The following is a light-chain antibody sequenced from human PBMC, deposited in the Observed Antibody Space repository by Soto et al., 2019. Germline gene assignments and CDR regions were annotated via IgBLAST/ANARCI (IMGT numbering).Light chain of an antibody. V-gene: IGKV1-39*01. Sequence: IQMTQSPSSLSASVGDRVTMTCRASQSIGSYVNWYQEKPGEAPKVLIFAASSLQSGVPSRFSGSGSGTDLTLTISSLQREDFATYYCQQSYSTAWTFGQGTKVDIK. CDR2: AAS. CDR3: QQSYSTAWT. CDR1: QSIGSY. J-gene: IGKJ1*01.